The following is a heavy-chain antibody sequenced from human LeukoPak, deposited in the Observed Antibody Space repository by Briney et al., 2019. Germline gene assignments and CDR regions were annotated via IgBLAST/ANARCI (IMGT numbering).Heavy chain of an antibody. CDR1: GFTFSSDA. D-gene: IGHD1/OR15-1a*01. CDR2: ISDSGGST. CDR3: ARWNNLGY. Sequence: PGGSLRLSCAASGFTFSSDAMSWVRQAPGKGLEWVSAISDSGGSTHYADFVKGRFTISRDNSKNTLYLQMNSLRAEDTAVYYCARWNNLGYWGQGTQVTVSS. V-gene: IGHV3-23*01. J-gene: IGHJ4*02.